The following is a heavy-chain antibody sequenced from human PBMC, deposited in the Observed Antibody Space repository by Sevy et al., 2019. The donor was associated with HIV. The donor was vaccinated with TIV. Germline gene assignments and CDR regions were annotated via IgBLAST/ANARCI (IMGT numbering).Heavy chain of an antibody. J-gene: IGHJ6*02. D-gene: IGHD3-22*01. CDR2: IWYDGSNK. V-gene: IGHV3-33*01. Sequence: GGSLRLSCAASGFTFSSYGMHWVRQAPGKGLEWVAVIWYDGSNKYYADSVKGRFTISRDNSKNTLYLQMNSLRAEDTAVYYCARGFYYDSSGYYGDYGMDVWGQGPRSPSP. CDR1: GFTFSSYG. CDR3: ARGFYYDSSGYYGDYGMDV.